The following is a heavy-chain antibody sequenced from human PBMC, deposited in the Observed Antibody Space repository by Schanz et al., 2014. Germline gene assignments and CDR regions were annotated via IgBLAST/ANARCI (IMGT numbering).Heavy chain of an antibody. CDR3: AKDMARGGYNWVFDS. CDR1: GFTFSDSW. D-gene: IGHD5-12*01. Sequence: EVHLVESGGGLVQPGGSLRLSCAASGFTFSDSWMHWVRQAPGKGLVWVSRTSHDGSFTTFADSVKGRFTISRDNAKNALYLQMNSLRAEDTAIYYCAKDMARGGYNWVFDSWGQGTLVTVSS. CDR2: TSHDGSFT. V-gene: IGHV3-74*01. J-gene: IGHJ4*02.